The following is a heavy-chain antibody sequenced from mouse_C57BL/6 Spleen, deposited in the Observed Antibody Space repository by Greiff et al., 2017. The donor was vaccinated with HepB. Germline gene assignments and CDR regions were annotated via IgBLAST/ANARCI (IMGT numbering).Heavy chain of an antibody. CDR3: ARERGLGYFDD. CDR2: ISSGSSTI. J-gene: IGHJ2*01. Sequence: EVQRVESGGGLVKPGGSLKLSCAASGFTFSDYGMHWVRQAPEQGLEWVAYISSGSSTIYYADTVKGRFTISRDKAKNTLFLQRTSLRSEDTAMYYCARERGLGYFDDWGQGTTLTVSS. V-gene: IGHV5-17*01. D-gene: IGHD4-1*01. CDR1: GFTFSDYG.